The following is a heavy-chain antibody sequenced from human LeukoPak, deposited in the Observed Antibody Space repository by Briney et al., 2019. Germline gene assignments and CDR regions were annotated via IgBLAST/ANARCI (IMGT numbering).Heavy chain of an antibody. J-gene: IGHJ4*02. CDR2: IYSGGST. CDR3: ASVSYYYDSSGPEDY. CDR1: GFTVSSNY. V-gene: IGHV3-53*01. D-gene: IGHD3-22*01. Sequence: PGGSLRLSCAASGFTVSSNYMSWVRQAPGKGLEWVSVIYSGGSTYYADSVKGRFTISRDNSKNTLYLQMNSLRAEDTAVYYCASVSYYYDSSGPEDYWGQGTLVTVSS.